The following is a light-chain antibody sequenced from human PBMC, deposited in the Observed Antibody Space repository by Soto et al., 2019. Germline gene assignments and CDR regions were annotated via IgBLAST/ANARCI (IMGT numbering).Light chain of an antibody. CDR3: QQYNILSGT. V-gene: IGKV1-5*03. CDR1: QDISSW. CDR2: KAS. J-gene: IGKJ1*01. Sequence: DIQMTQSPSTLSASIGDRVTITCRTSQDISSWLAWYQQKPGKAHKLLIYKASTLESGVPSRFNGSGSGTEFSLTISSLQPDDFATYYCQQYNILSGTFGQGTKVEIK.